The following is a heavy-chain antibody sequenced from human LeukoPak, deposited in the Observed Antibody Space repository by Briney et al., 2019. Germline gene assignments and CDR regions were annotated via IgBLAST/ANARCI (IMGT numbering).Heavy chain of an antibody. CDR1: GGTFSSYA. J-gene: IGHJ5*02. CDR3: ARLTTGLNWFDP. Sequence: SVKVSCKASGGTFSSYAISWVRQAPGQGLEWMGGIIPIFGTANYAQKFQGRVTITADESTSTAYMELSSLRSEDTAVYYCARLTTGLNWFDPWGQGTLVTVSS. CDR2: IIPIFGTA. V-gene: IGHV1-69*13. D-gene: IGHD1-1*01.